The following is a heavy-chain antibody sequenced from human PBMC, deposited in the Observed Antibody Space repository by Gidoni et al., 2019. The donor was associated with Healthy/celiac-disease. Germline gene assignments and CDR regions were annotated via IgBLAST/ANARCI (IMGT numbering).Heavy chain of an antibody. CDR1: GFTFSSYA. V-gene: IGHV3-30-3*01. J-gene: IGHJ3*02. CDR3: ARGSGVVVITPFDI. Sequence: QVQLVESGGGVVQPGRSLRLSCAASGFTFSSYAMHWVRQAPGKGLEWVAVISYDGSNKYYADSVKGRFTISRDNSKNTLYLQMNSLRAEDTAVYYCARGSGVVVITPFDIWGQGTMVTVSS. CDR2: ISYDGSNK. D-gene: IGHD3-22*01.